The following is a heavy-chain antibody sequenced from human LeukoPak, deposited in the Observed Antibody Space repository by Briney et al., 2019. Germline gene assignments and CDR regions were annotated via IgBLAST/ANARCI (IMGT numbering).Heavy chain of an antibody. J-gene: IGHJ5*02. CDR2: IYTSGST. CDR1: GGSTSSYY. V-gene: IGHV4-4*07. D-gene: IGHD6-19*01. CDR3: ARDRPYSSGWYEGNWFDP. Sequence: PSETLSLTCTVSGGSTSSYYWSWIRQPAGKGLEWIGRIYTSGSTNYNPSLKSRVTISVDKSKNQFSLKLSSVTAADTAVYYCARDRPYSSGWYEGNWFDPWGQGTLVTVSS.